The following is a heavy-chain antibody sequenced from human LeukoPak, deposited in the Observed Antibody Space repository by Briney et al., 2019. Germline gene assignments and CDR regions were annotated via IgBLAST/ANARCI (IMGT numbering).Heavy chain of an antibody. CDR3: AKGVGTSYHYHMDV. Sequence: PGGSLRLSCTASGFTFYDYAMHWVLQPPGKGLEWFLRISWNSYQTGYAHSVKGLLTISRHNSNNSLYLQTNSLRAEDIALYYCAKGVGTSYHYHMDVWGKGTTVIVSS. CDR2: ISWNSYQT. V-gene: IGHV3-9*03. J-gene: IGHJ6*03. D-gene: IGHD1-26*01. CDR1: GFTFYDYA.